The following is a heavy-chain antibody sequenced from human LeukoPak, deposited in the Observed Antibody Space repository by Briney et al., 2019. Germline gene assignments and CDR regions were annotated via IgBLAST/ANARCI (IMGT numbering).Heavy chain of an antibody. Sequence: GGSLRLPCTASGFLFNRWDKSWVRQAPGKGREWVSSISGAGDIAHYAESVKGRFTISRDNSGNTLYVQMDSLRAEDTVVYYCAKVRSSLTLIGAWGQGTLVTVSS. CDR2: ISGAGDIA. CDR1: GFLFNRWD. J-gene: IGHJ5*02. CDR3: AKVRSSLTLIGA. D-gene: IGHD2-8*01. V-gene: IGHV3-23*01.